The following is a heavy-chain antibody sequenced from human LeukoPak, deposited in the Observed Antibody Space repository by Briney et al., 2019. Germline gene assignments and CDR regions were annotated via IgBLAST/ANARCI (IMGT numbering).Heavy chain of an antibody. V-gene: IGHV3-9*01. CDR1: GFTFDDYA. D-gene: IGHD3-3*01. J-gene: IGHJ4*02. Sequence: PGGSLRLSCAASGFTFDDYAMHWVRQVPGKGLEWVSGISWNSGSIGYADSVKGRFTISRDNAKNSLYLQMNSLRAEDTAVYYCASGGYDFWSGYYTDYWGQGTLVTVSS. CDR2: ISWNSGSI. CDR3: ASGGYDFWSGYYTDY.